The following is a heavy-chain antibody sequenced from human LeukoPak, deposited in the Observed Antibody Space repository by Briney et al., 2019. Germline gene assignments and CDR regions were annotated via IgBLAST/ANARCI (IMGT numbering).Heavy chain of an antibody. V-gene: IGHV1-69*05. D-gene: IGHD3-16*02. CDR3: ARENYDYVWGSYRYTLGYYSDY. CDR2: IIPIFGTA. J-gene: IGHJ4*02. CDR1: GGTFISYA. Sequence: SVKVSCKASGGTFISYAISWVRQAPGQGLEWMGRIIPIFGTANYAQKFQGRVTITTDESTSTAYMELSSLRSEDTAVYYCARENYDYVWGSYRYTLGYYSDYWGQGTLVTVSS.